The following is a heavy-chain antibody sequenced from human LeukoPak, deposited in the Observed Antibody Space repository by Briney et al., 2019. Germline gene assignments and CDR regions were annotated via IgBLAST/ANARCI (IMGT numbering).Heavy chain of an antibody. J-gene: IGHJ4*02. Sequence: QTGRSLRLSCAASGFTFSTYGMHWVRQAPGKGLVGVAVVWYDGSNIHYVDSEKGRFTISRDNSKSTLYLQMNSLTAEDTAVYYFARGGYSGTYYFDYWGQGTLVTVSS. CDR1: GFTFSTYG. CDR2: VWYDGSNI. CDR3: ARGGYSGTYYFDY. D-gene: IGHD1-26*01. V-gene: IGHV3-33*01.